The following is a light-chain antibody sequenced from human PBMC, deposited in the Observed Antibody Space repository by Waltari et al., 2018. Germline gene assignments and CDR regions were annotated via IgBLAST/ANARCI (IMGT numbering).Light chain of an antibody. V-gene: IGKV4-1*01. Sequence: DIVMTQSPDSLAVSLGERATFNCKSSQSVLFSSNNKNYLGWYQHQTGKPPKLLISWASTRESAVPDLFSGSGSGTDFTLTISSLQAEDVALYYCQQYYSAPLTFGGGTKVEIK. CDR3: QQYYSAPLT. CDR1: QSVLFSSNNKNY. CDR2: WAS. J-gene: IGKJ4*01.